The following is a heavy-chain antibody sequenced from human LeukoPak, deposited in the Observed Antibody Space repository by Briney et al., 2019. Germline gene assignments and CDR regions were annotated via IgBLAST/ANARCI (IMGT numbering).Heavy chain of an antibody. CDR3: ARGLMMAVAGRGEFHY. CDR2: IIPIFGTA. D-gene: IGHD6-13*01. CDR1: GGTFSSYA. V-gene: IGHV1-69*13. Sequence: SVKVSFKASGGTFSSYAISWVRQAPGQGLEWMGGIIPIFGTANYAQKFQGRVTITADESTSTAYMELSSLRSEDTAVYYCARGLMMAVAGRGEFHYWGQGTLVTVSS. J-gene: IGHJ4*02.